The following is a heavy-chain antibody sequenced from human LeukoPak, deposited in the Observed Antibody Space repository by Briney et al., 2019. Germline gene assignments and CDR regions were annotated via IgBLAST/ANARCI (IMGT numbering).Heavy chain of an antibody. V-gene: IGHV1-2*02. CDR1: GYTFTGYY. Sequence: ASVKVSCKASGYTFTGYYMHWVRQAPGQGLEWMGWINPNSGGTNYAQKFQGRVTMTRDTSLSTAYMELSRLRSDDTAVYYCARDPVSSSGWWEFDYWGRGTLVTVSS. D-gene: IGHD6-19*01. CDR2: INPNSGGT. J-gene: IGHJ4*02. CDR3: ARDPVSSSGWWEFDY.